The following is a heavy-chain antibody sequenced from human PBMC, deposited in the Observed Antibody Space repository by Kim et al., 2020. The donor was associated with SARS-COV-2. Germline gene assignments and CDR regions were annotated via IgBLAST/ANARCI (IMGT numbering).Heavy chain of an antibody. Sequence: GGSLRLSCAASGFTFSSYAMNWVRQAPGKGLEWVSAINCSGGSTYYADSVKGRFTISRDNSKNTLYLQMNSLRAEDTAVYYCAKASVGQQLAWDYWGQGTLVTVSS. V-gene: IGHV3-23*01. J-gene: IGHJ4*02. CDR2: INCSGGST. D-gene: IGHD6-13*01. CDR3: AKASVGQQLAWDY. CDR1: GFTFSSYA.